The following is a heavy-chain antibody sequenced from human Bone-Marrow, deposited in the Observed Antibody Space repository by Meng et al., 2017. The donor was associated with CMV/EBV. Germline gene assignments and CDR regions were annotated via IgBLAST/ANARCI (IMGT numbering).Heavy chain of an antibody. CDR2: ISYDGSNK. V-gene: IGHV3-30*04. Sequence: GGSLRLSCAASGFTFSSYAMHWVRQAPGKGLEWVAVISYDGSNKYYADSVKGRFTISRDNAKNSLFLQMNSLRAEDTAVYYCARDDTHETYYRGMDVWGQGTTVTVSS. CDR3: ARDDTHETYYRGMDV. CDR1: GFTFSSYA. J-gene: IGHJ6*02.